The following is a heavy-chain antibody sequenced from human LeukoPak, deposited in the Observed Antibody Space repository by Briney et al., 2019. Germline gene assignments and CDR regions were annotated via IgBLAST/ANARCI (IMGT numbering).Heavy chain of an antibody. D-gene: IGHD2-2*01. Sequence: GGSLRLFCAAYEFTFRSSWLTWVRPAPGQGLEWVANINQDGSEKYYMDSVKGRFAISRDNAKNSLNLQMNSLRGEDTAVYYCARGCSSSTCPGDYWGQGTLVTVSS. V-gene: IGHV3-7*03. CDR1: EFTFRSSW. J-gene: IGHJ4*02. CDR3: ARGCSSSTCPGDY. CDR2: INQDGSEK.